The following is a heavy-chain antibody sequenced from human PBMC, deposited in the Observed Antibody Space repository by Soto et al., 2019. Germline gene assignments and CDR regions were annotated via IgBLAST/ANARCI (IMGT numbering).Heavy chain of an antibody. CDR2: INAGNGNT. Sequence: QVQLVQSGAEEKKPGASVKVSCKASGYTFTSYAMHWVRQAPGQRLEWMGWINAGNGNTKYSQKFQGRVTITRDTSASTADMELSSLRSEDTAVYYCARDLGIAVAGTSDYWGQGTLVTVSS. D-gene: IGHD6-19*01. J-gene: IGHJ4*02. CDR1: GYTFTSYA. V-gene: IGHV1-3*05. CDR3: ARDLGIAVAGTSDY.